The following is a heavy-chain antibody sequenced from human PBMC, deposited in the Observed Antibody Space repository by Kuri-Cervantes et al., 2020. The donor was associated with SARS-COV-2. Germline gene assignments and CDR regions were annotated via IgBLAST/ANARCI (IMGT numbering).Heavy chain of an antibody. CDR1: GYTFTSYG. CDR2: ISAYNGNT. J-gene: IGHJ4*02. V-gene: IGHV1-18*01. D-gene: IGHD2-2*01. CDR3: AREANGYCSSTSCLPDY. Sequence: ASVKVSCKASGYTFTSYGISWVRQAPGQGLEWMGWISAYNGNTNYAQKLQGRVTMTTDTSTSTAYMELRSLRSDDTAVYYCAREANGYCSSTSCLPDYWGQGTLVTDSS.